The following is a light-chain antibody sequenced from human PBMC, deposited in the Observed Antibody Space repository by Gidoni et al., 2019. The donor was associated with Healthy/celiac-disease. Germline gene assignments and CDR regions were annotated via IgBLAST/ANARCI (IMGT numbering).Light chain of an antibody. CDR1: QSVSSY. CDR3: QQRSNWRIT. Sequence: EIVFTQSPATLSLSPGERATLPCRASQSVSSYLAWYQQKPGQAPRLLIYDASNRATGIPARFSGSGSGTDFTLTISSLEPEDFAVYYCQQRSNWRITFGGGTKVEIK. V-gene: IGKV3-11*01. J-gene: IGKJ4*01. CDR2: DAS.